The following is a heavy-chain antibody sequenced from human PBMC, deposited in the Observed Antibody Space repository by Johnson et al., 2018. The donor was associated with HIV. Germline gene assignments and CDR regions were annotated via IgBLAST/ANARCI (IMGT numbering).Heavy chain of an antibody. CDR1: GFTVSSNY. J-gene: IGHJ3*02. CDR2: ISYDGSNK. Sequence: QVQLVESGGGLVKPGGSLRLSCAASGFTVSSNYMSWVRQAPGKGLEWVAVISYDGSNKYYADSVKGRFTISRDNSKNTLYLQMNSLRAEDTAVYYCARDPHEWELLGGAFDIWGQGTMVTVSS. CDR3: ARDPHEWELLGGAFDI. V-gene: IGHV3-30*03. D-gene: IGHD1-26*01.